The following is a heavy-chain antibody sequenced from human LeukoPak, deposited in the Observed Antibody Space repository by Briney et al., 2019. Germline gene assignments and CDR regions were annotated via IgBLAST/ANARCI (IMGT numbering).Heavy chain of an antibody. J-gene: IGHJ5*02. D-gene: IGHD3-22*01. Sequence: GGSLRLSCAASGFTFSSYWMHWVRRTPRNGLVWVSLISSDGSSTHYADSVRGRFAISRDNAENTLYLQMNSLRADDTAVYDCAGSSGPDWFDPWGQGTLVTVSS. CDR2: ISSDGSST. CDR1: GFTFSSYW. CDR3: AGSSGPDWFDP. V-gene: IGHV3-74*01.